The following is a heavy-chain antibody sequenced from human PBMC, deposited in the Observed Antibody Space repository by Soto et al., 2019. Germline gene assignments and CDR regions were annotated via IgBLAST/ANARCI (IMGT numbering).Heavy chain of an antibody. J-gene: IGHJ5*02. V-gene: IGHV3-53*01. D-gene: IGHD2-2*01. Sequence: GGSLRLSCAASGFTVSNSYMSWVRQAPGKGLEWVSVIYSGGSTYYADSVKGRFTISRDSSKNTLYLQMNSLRAEDTAVYYCARGFPSSTTLGWFDPWGQGTLVTVSS. CDR1: GFTVSNSY. CDR2: IYSGGST. CDR3: ARGFPSSTTLGWFDP.